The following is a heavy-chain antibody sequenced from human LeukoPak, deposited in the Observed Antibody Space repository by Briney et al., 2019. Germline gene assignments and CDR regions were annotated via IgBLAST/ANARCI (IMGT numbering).Heavy chain of an antibody. CDR1: GFTFSSYW. J-gene: IGHJ3*02. Sequence: GGSLRLSCAVSGFTFSSYWMTWVRQAPGKRLEWVANIKRDGSEKYYVDSVKGRFTISRDNAKNSLYLQMNSLRAEDTAVYYCARDLDDYVWGSYRNGAFDIWGQGTMVTVSS. CDR2: IKRDGSEK. V-gene: IGHV3-7*01. D-gene: IGHD3-16*02. CDR3: ARDLDDYVWGSYRNGAFDI.